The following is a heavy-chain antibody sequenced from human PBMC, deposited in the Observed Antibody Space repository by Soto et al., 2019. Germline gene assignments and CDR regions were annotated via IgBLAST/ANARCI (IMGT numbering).Heavy chain of an antibody. V-gene: IGHV3-53*01. Sequence: EVQLVESGGGLIQPGGSLRLSCIASGFNVDNVCMSWVRQAPGKGLEWVSVLYTADSTNYADSVKGRFTISRDSSKNTVYLQLDSLRAGDTAVYYCARGMGAAWVTPLSHWGQGTLVIVSS. J-gene: IGHJ4*02. CDR1: GFNVDNVC. CDR2: LYTADST. CDR3: ARGMGAAWVTPLSH. D-gene: IGHD2-21*02.